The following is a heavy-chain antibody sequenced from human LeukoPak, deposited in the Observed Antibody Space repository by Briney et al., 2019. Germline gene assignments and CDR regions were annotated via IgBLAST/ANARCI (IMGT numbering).Heavy chain of an antibody. V-gene: IGHV3-30*18. CDR2: VSYDASKS. CDR3: AKDRPLYSGSQHFDY. CDR1: GFSFSSYG. Sequence: GGSLRLSCAASGFSFSSYGMHWVRQAPGKGLQWVAVVSYDASKSYHADSVKGRFTISRDDSKNTLYLQMDSLKPDDTAVYYCAKDRPLYSGSQHFDYWGQGTLVTVSS. D-gene: IGHD1-26*01. J-gene: IGHJ4*02.